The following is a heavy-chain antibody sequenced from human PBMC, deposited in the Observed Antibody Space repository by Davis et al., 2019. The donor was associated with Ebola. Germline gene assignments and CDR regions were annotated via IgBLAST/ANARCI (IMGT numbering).Heavy chain of an antibody. CDR3: ARDPPLDYSNDEVYYYYYYGMDV. J-gene: IGHJ6*02. CDR1: GFTFSSYW. CDR2: INIDGSST. V-gene: IGHV3-74*01. Sequence: GESLKISCAASGFTFSSYWMHWVRQAPGQGLVWVSRINIDGSSTSHADSVTARFTISRDNAKNSLYLQMNSLRAEDTAVYYCARDPPLDYSNDEVYYYYYYGMDVWGQGTTVTVSS. D-gene: IGHD4-11*01.